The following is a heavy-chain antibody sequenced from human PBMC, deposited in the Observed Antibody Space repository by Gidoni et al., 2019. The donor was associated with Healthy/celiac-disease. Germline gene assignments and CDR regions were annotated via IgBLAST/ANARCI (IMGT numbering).Heavy chain of an antibody. Sequence: QVQLVQSGSEVQKPGASVKVSCKASGYTFTSYGISWVRQAPGQGLEWMGWLSAYNGNTTYAQKLQGRVTMTTDTSTSTSYMELRSLRSDDTAVYYCARLYSGYDSRDDWGQGTLVTVSS. CDR1: GYTFTSYG. V-gene: IGHV1-18*01. CDR3: ARLYSGYDSRDD. J-gene: IGHJ4*02. CDR2: LSAYNGNT. D-gene: IGHD5-12*01.